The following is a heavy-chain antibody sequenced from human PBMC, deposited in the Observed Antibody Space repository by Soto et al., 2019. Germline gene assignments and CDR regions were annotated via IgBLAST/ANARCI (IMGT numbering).Heavy chain of an antibody. CDR2: ISHRGTA. Sequence: SETRSLTCTVSGGSISRGGYYWVWIRQHPGKGLEWIGYISHRGTAYYTPSLKSRVSLSVDPSKSQFSLNVTSLTAADTAVYYCARVSATGTRWFDPWGPGTLVTVSS. CDR1: GGSISRGGYY. V-gene: IGHV4-31*02. D-gene: IGHD6-13*01. CDR3: ARVSATGTRWFDP. J-gene: IGHJ5*02.